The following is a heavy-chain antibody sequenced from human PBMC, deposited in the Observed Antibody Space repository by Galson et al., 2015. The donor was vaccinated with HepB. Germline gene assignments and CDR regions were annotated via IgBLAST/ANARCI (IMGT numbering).Heavy chain of an antibody. CDR1: GFTFSRIW. V-gene: IGHV3-7*03. CDR3: ATYNDVAH. CDR2: IKEDGSEK. J-gene: IGHJ4*02. D-gene: IGHD1-1*01. Sequence: SLRLSCAASGFTFSRIWMSWVRQAPGKGLEWVANIKEDGSEKYYLDSVKGRFTISRDNAKKSLYLQMDKLGAEDTAVYYCATYNDVAHWGQGTLVTVPS.